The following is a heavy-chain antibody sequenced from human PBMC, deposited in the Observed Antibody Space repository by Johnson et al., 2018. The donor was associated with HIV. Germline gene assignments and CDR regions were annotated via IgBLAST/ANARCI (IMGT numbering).Heavy chain of an antibody. D-gene: IGHD3-22*01. J-gene: IGHJ3*01. V-gene: IGHV3-30*04. CDR3: AKAPLSGYEDAFDF. CDR2: ISYDGSNK. CDR1: GFTFSSYA. Sequence: MQLVESGGGVVQPGRSLRLSCAASGFTFSSYAMHWVRQAPGKGLEWVAVISYDGSNKYYADSVKGRFTISRDNSKNTLYLQMNSLRAEDTAVYYCAKAPLSGYEDAFDFWGRGTMVTVSS.